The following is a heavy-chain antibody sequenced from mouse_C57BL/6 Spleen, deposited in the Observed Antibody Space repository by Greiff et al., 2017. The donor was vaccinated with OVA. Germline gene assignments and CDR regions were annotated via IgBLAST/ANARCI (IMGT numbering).Heavy chain of an antibody. D-gene: IGHD2-1*01. V-gene: IGHV3-6*01. CDR3: ASVYGNTRYFDV. Sequence: EVQLQESGPGLVKPSQSLSLTCSVTGYSITSGYYWNWIRQFPGNKLEWMGYISYDGSNNYNPSLKNRISITRDTSKNQFFLKLNSVTTEDTATYYCASVYGNTRYFDVWGTGTTVTVSS. CDR2: ISYDGSN. J-gene: IGHJ1*03. CDR1: GYSITSGYY.